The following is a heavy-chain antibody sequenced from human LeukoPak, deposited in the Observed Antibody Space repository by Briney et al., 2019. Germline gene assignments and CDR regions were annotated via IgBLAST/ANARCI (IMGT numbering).Heavy chain of an antibody. CDR3: ARHSRYCSSTSCYSYWFDP. J-gene: IGHJ5*02. V-gene: IGHV4-4*09. D-gene: IGHD2-2*01. CDR1: GGSISSYY. CDR2: IYTSGGT. Sequence: SETLSLTCTVSGGSISSYYWSWIRQPPGKGLEWIGYIYTSGGTNYNPSLKSRVTISVDTSKNQFSLKLSSVTAADTAVYYCARHSRYCSSTSCYSYWFDPWGQGTLVTVSS.